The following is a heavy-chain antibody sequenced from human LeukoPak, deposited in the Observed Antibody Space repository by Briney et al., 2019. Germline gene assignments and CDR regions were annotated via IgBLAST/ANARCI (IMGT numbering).Heavy chain of an antibody. D-gene: IGHD3-22*01. CDR1: GGTFSSYA. Sequence: SVKVSCKASGGTFSSYAISWVRQAPGQGLEWMGGIIPIFGTTNYAQKFQGRVTITADESTSTAYMELSSLRSEDTAVYYCARASGPVDSSGYFPYYYYMDVWGKGTTVTVSS. CDR2: IIPIFGTT. J-gene: IGHJ6*03. V-gene: IGHV1-69*13. CDR3: ARASGPVDSSGYFPYYYYMDV.